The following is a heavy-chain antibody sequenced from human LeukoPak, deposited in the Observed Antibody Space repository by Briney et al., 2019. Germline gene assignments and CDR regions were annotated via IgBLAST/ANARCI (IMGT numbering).Heavy chain of an antibody. Sequence: PGRSLRLSCAASGFSFSSYGMHWVRQAPDKGLEWVAVIWYDGSNEDYADSVKGRFTISRDNSKNTLYLQMNSLRAEDTAVYYCARGLSSTVAGTPEYCFDYWGQGTLVTVSS. CDR3: ARGLSSTVAGTPEYCFDY. D-gene: IGHD6-19*01. J-gene: IGHJ4*02. CDR2: IWYDGSNE. CDR1: GFSFSSYG. V-gene: IGHV3-33*01.